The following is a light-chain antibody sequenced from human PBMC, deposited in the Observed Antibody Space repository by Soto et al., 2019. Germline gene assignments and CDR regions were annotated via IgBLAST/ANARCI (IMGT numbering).Light chain of an antibody. Sequence: EIVLTQSPAPLSLSPRERATFSCRASQSVSSDLVWYQQKPGQAPRLLIYDASNRATGTPARFSGSGSGTDFTLTISSLEPEDFAVYYCQQRSNWPPLTFGGGTKVDIK. V-gene: IGKV3-11*01. J-gene: IGKJ4*01. CDR3: QQRSNWPPLT. CDR2: DAS. CDR1: QSVSSD.